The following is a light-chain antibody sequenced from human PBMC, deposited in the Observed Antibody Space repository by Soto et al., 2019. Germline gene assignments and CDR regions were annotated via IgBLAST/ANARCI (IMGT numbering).Light chain of an antibody. V-gene: IGKV1-9*01. Sequence: DIQLTQSPSFLSASVGDRVTITCRASQGISSYLAWYQQKPGKAPKLLIYAASTLQSGVPARFSGSGSWTEFTLTISTLQSEDFAVYHCQQYNNWPYTFGQGTTLEIK. J-gene: IGKJ2*01. CDR2: AAS. CDR3: QQYNNWPYT. CDR1: QGISSY.